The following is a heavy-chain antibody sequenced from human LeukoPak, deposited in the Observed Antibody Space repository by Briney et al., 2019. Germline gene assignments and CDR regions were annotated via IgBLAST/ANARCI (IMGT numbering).Heavy chain of an antibody. Sequence: GGSLSLSCAASGFTVSSNYMSWVRQAPGKGLEWVSVIYSGGSTYYADSVKGRFTISRDDAKNSLFLQMNSLRAEDTATYYCARGEFGDYYYFYMDVWGKGTTVTVSS. D-gene: IGHD2/OR15-2a*01. CDR3: ARGEFGDYYYFYMDV. CDR2: IYSGGST. J-gene: IGHJ6*03. CDR1: GFTVSSNY. V-gene: IGHV3-53*01.